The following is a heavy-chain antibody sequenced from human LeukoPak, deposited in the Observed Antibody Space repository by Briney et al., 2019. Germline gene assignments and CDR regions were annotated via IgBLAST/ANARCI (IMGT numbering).Heavy chain of an antibody. V-gene: IGHV3-20*04. CDR2: INWNGGST. CDR1: GFTFDDYG. D-gene: IGHD3-10*01. Sequence: PGGPLRLSCAASGFTFDDYGMSWVRQAPGKGLEWVSGINWNGGSTGYADSVKGRFTISRDNAKNSLYLQMNSLRAEDTAVYYCARDSSGSDYFDYWGQGTLVTVSS. CDR3: ARDSSGSDYFDY. J-gene: IGHJ4*02.